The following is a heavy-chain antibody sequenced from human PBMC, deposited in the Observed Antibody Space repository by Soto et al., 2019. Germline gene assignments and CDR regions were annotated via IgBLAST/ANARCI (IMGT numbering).Heavy chain of an antibody. V-gene: IGHV4-34*01. CDR3: ARVDYSNWFDP. CDR2: INHSGST. J-gene: IGHJ5*02. D-gene: IGHD4-4*01. Sequence: SETLSLTCAVYGGSFSGYYWSWIRQPPGKGLEWIGEINHSGSTNYNPSLKSRVNISVDTFKNQFSLKLGSVTAADTAVYYCARVDYSNWFDPWGQGTLVTVSS. CDR1: GGSFSGYY.